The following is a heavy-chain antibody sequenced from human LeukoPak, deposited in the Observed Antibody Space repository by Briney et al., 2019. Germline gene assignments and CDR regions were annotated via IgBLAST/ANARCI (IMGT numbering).Heavy chain of an antibody. V-gene: IGHV4-39*07. CDR2: IYYSGST. D-gene: IGHD3-9*01. Sequence: SETLSLTCTVSGGSISSSSYYWGWIRQPPGKGLEWIGSIYYSGSTYYNPSLKSRVTISVDTSKNQFSLRLNSVTAADTAIYYCARGTTGYFDWLLMGLDYWGQGTLVTVSS. J-gene: IGHJ4*02. CDR1: GGSISSSSYY. CDR3: ARGTTGYFDWLLMGLDY.